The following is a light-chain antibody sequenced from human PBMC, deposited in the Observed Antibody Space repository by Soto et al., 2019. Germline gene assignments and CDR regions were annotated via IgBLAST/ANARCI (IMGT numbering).Light chain of an antibody. J-gene: IGKJ1*01. CDR2: EVS. V-gene: IGKV1-5*01. CDR1: QSISRC. Sequence: DIQMTQSPATLSVSVGERVTLTCRASQSISRCLAWYQQKPGKAPSLLISEVSRRERGIPARFSGSGSGTEFTLTISSLQPDDFAAYYCQHYDSFWWAFGLGTKVDIK. CDR3: QHYDSFWWA.